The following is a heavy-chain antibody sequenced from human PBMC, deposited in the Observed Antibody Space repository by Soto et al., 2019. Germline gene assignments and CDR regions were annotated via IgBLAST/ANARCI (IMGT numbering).Heavy chain of an antibody. CDR1: GFTFSNAW. CDR3: TTYLVVAAKDHDY. V-gene: IGHV3-15*01. J-gene: IGHJ4*02. Sequence: GGSLRLSCAASGFTFSNAWMSWVRQAPGKGLEWVGRIKSKTDGGTTDYAAPVKGRFTISRDDSKNTLYLQMNSLKTEDTAVYYCTTYLVVAAKDHDYWGQGTLVTVSS. CDR2: IKSKTDGGTT. D-gene: IGHD2-15*01.